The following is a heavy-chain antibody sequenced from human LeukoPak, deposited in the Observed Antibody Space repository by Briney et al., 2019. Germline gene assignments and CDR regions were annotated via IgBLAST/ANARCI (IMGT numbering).Heavy chain of an antibody. CDR1: RGSISNYH. Sequence: PSETLSLTCTVSRGSISNYHCAWIRQPPGKGLEWIGYIFYTGRARYNPSLEGRATLTVDMSKNQVSLKLRSVTAADTATYYCERLVEWANTRVDPWGQGTLVTVSS. CDR3: ERLVEWANTRVDP. V-gene: IGHV4-59*08. J-gene: IGHJ5*02. D-gene: IGHD4/OR15-4a*01. CDR2: IFYTGRA.